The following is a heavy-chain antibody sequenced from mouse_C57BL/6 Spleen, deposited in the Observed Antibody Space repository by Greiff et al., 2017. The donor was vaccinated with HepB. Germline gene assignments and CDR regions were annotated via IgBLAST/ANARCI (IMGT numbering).Heavy chain of an antibody. J-gene: IGHJ3*01. Sequence: DVHLVESGPELVKPGDSVKISCKASGYSFTGYFMNWVMQSHGKSLEWIGRINPYNGDTFYNQKFKGKATLTVDKSSSTAHMELRSLTSEDSAVYYCARAGGTFWFAYWGQGTLVTVSA. CDR3: ARAGGTFWFAY. CDR2: INPYNGDT. CDR1: GYSFTGYF. D-gene: IGHD5-1*01. V-gene: IGHV1-20*01.